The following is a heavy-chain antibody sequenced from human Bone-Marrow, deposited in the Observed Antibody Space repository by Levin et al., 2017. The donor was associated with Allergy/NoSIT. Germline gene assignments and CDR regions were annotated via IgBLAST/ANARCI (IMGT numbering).Heavy chain of an antibody. CDR3: AKPARELLRGAFDI. CDR2: ISGGGDSS. V-gene: IGHV3-23*01. CDR1: GFTFSSYA. Sequence: GGSLRLSCAASGFTFSSYALSWVRQAPGKGLEWVSVISGGGDSSYYAESVKGRFTISRDNSKNTLSLQMNSLRAEDTAVYYCAKPARELLRGAFDIWGQGTMVTVSS. D-gene: IGHD3-22*01. J-gene: IGHJ3*02.